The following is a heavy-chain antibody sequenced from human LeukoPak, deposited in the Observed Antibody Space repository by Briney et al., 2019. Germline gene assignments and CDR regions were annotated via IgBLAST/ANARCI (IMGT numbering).Heavy chain of an antibody. CDR2: IIPIFGTA. Sequence: SVKVSCKASGGTFSSYAISWVRQAPGLGLEWMGGIIPIFGTANYAQKFQGRVTITADESTSTAYMELSSLRSEDTAVYYCARGELGLMDYYYGMDVWGQGTTVTVSS. D-gene: IGHD7-27*01. J-gene: IGHJ6*02. CDR1: GGTFSSYA. V-gene: IGHV1-69*13. CDR3: ARGELGLMDYYYGMDV.